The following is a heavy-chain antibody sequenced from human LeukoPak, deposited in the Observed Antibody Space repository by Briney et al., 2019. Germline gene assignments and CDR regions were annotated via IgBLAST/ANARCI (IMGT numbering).Heavy chain of an antibody. J-gene: IGHJ4*02. CDR1: GYTFTGYY. D-gene: IGHD2-15*01. CDR3: ARGSSSLFLVGAAFFDY. Sequence: GASVKVSCKASGYTFTGYYMHWVRQAPGQGVEWMGWINPNSGGTNYAQKFQGRVTMTRDTSISTAYMELSRLRSDDTAVYYCARGSSSLFLVGAAFFDYWGQGTLVTVSS. CDR2: INPNSGGT. V-gene: IGHV1-2*02.